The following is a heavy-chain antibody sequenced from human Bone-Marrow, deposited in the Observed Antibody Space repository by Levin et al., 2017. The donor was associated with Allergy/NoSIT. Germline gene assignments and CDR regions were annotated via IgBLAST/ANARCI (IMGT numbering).Heavy chain of an antibody. Sequence: SVKVSCKASGGSFDSFLTTWVRQAPGQGLEWMGGIIPLFGTTNYAQKFQGRLTITADESTSTAYMELSSLRSGDTALYFCVSNFFGGYYYMDVWGNGTTVTVSS. CDR3: VSNFFGGYYYMDV. CDR1: GGSFDSFL. J-gene: IGHJ6*03. CDR2: IIPLFGTT. D-gene: IGHD3-10*01. V-gene: IGHV1-69*13.